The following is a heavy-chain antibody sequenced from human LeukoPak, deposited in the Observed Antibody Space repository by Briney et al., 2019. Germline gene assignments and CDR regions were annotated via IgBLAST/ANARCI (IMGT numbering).Heavy chain of an antibody. V-gene: IGHV3-15*01. CDR1: GFTFSSYW. Sequence: GGSLRLSCAASGFTFSSYWMSWVRQAPGKGLEWVGRIKSKTDGGTTDYAAPVKGRFTISRDDSKNTLYLQMNSLKTEDTAVYYCTTDYCSGGSCYSGYYFDYWGQGTLVTVSS. J-gene: IGHJ4*02. CDR2: IKSKTDGGTT. CDR3: TTDYCSGGSCYSGYYFDY. D-gene: IGHD2-15*01.